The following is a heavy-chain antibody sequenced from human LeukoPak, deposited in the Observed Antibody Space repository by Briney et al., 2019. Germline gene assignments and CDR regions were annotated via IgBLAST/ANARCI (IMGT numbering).Heavy chain of an antibody. Sequence: GGSLRLSCAASGFTFSSYAMSWVRQARGEGLEWVSAISGSGGSTYYADSVKGRFTISRDNSKNTLYLQMNSLRAEDTAVYYCAKDGSSSGWFDYWGQGTLVTVSS. D-gene: IGHD6-19*01. J-gene: IGHJ4*02. CDR3: AKDGSSSGWFDY. CDR2: ISGSGGST. V-gene: IGHV3-23*01. CDR1: GFTFSSYA.